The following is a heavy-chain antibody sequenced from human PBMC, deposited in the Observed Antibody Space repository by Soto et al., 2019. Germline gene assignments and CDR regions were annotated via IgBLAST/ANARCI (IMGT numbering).Heavy chain of an antibody. Sequence: GGSLRLSCAASGFTFSSYAMHWVRQAPGKGLEWVAVISYDGSNTYYADSVKGRFTISRDNSKNTLYLQMNSLRAEDTAVYYCAKEDYDILTGYYTSFDYWGQGTLVTVSS. CDR3: AKEDYDILTGYYTSFDY. J-gene: IGHJ4*02. V-gene: IGHV3-30-3*01. CDR1: GFTFSSYA. D-gene: IGHD3-9*01. CDR2: ISYDGSNT.